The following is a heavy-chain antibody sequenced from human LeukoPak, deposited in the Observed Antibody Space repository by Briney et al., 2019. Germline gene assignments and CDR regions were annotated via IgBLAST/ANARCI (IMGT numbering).Heavy chain of an antibody. D-gene: IGHD3-10*01. J-gene: IGHJ6*03. CDR2: ISSTGSRI. V-gene: IGHV3-48*03. CDR1: GFMFNEFE. Sequence: GGSLRLSCAASGFMFNEFEMNWVRQAPGKGLEWISYISSTGSRIHYADSVKGRFTISREDAKKSVYLHMSSLRAEDTALYYCARLSAYYYGSYFYYYMDVWGKGTTVTVSS. CDR3: ARLSAYYYGSYFYYYMDV.